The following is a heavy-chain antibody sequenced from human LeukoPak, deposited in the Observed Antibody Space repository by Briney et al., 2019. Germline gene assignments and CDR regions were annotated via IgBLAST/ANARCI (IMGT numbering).Heavy chain of an antibody. CDR1: GYTFTGYY. CDR2: INPNSGGT. Sequence: ASVKVSCKASGYTFTGYYMHWARQAPGQGLEWMGWINPNSGGTNYAQKFQGRVTMNRDTAISKAYMELSRLRSDDTAVYYCAREDIVVVPAAGMDYWGQGTLVTVSS. CDR3: AREDIVVVPAAGMDY. J-gene: IGHJ4*02. D-gene: IGHD2-2*01. V-gene: IGHV1-2*02.